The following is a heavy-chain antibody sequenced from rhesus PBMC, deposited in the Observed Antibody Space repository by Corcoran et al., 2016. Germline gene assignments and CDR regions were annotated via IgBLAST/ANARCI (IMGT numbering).Heavy chain of an antibody. CDR1: GGSISSGYYY. Sequence: QVQLQESGPGLVKPSETLSLTCAVSGGSISSGYYYWSWIRQPPGKGLEWSGYITYRGSTSDNPSRKSRVTGSRDTSKNQFSLKRSSVTAADTAVYYCARDARWLANYGLDSWGQGVVVTVSS. CDR2: ITYRGST. V-gene: IGHV4-122*02. J-gene: IGHJ6*01. CDR3: ARDARWLANYGLDS. D-gene: IGHD6-37*01.